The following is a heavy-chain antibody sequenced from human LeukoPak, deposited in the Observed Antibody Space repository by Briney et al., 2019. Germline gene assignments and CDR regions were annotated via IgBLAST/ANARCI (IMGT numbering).Heavy chain of an antibody. CDR2: FYHTGST. V-gene: IGHV4-59*01. CDR1: GGSISSDY. J-gene: IGHJ4*02. D-gene: IGHD2-21*01. CDR3: ATSIGWPNVFDH. Sequence: SETPSLTCTVSGGSISSDYWSWIRQTPDEGLQFIGSFYHTGSTNYNPSLEGAVTISEDTSKNQISLELRSVTAADTAVYYCATSIGWPNVFDHWGQGILVTVSS.